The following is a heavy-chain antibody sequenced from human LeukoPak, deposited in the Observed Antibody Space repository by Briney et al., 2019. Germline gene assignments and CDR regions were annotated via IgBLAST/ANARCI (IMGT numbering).Heavy chain of an antibody. V-gene: IGHV1-69*01. CDR1: GGTFSSYA. CDR2: IIPIFGTA. CDR3: ARADDILTGYGDYYYYGMDV. Sequence: SLKVSCKASGGTFSSYAISWLRQAPGQGREWMGWIIPIFGTANYAQKFQGRVTITADESTSTAYMELSSLRSEDTAVYYCARADDILTGYGDYYYYGMDVWGKGTTVTVSS. J-gene: IGHJ6*04. D-gene: IGHD3-9*01.